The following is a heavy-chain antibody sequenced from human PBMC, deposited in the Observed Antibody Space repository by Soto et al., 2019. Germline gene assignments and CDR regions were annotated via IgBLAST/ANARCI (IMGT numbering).Heavy chain of an antibody. D-gene: IGHD3-16*01. CDR1: GFSVGDNY. CDR2: SSSSGGYT. CDR3: TRSSGRRHVFTFDCGLDV. V-gene: IGHV3-11*06. Sequence: QVQLVESGGGLVEPGGSLRLSCAASGFSVGDNYMTWIRQAPGKGLEWFSYSSSSGGYTNYADSVKGRFTISRDNAKNSLYLQMYSREADYAAVYFCTRSSGRRHVFTFDCGLDVWAHATTVTVSS. J-gene: IGHJ6*02.